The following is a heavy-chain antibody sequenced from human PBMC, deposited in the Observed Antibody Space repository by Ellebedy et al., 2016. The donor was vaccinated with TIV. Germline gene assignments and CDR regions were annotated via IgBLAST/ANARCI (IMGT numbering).Heavy chain of an antibody. V-gene: IGHV3-23*01. CDR2: IVGSGVSG. D-gene: IGHD6-19*01. J-gene: IGHJ4*02. Sequence: GESLKISCAASGSSFSTYAMTWVRQAPGKGLEWVSSIVGSGVSGYYADPVKGRFTVSRDNSKNTVYLQMNSLRADDTAIYYCAKDTGTSGWFVIPPLDSWGQGTLVTVSS. CDR3: AKDTGTSGWFVIPPLDS. CDR1: GSSFSTYA.